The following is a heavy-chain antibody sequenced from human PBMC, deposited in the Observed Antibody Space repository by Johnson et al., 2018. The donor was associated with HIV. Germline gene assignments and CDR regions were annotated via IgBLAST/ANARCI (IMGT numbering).Heavy chain of an antibody. CDR2: INWNGGST. V-gene: IGHV3-20*04. Sequence: VQLVESGGGVVQPGRSLRLSCAASGFSFSRYVMHWVRQAPGKGLEWVSGINWNGGSTGYADSVKGRFTISRDNAKNSLYLQMNSLRAEDTAVYYCARHTGYDAFDIWGQGTLVMVSS. CDR1: GFSFSRYV. D-gene: IGHD2-21*01. CDR3: ARHTGYDAFDI. J-gene: IGHJ3*02.